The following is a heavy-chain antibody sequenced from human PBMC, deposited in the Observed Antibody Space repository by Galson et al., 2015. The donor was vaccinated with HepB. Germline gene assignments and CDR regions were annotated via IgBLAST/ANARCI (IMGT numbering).Heavy chain of an antibody. CDR3: ASLPTFGGLNVGF. Sequence: LSLTCAVSGGSITSDKWWSWVRQSPGKGLEWIGEIYHNGNTNYNPSLKSRVTISVDKSKNQFSLQLSSVTAADTALYYCASLPTFGGLNVGFWGQGTLVTVSS. D-gene: IGHD3-16*01. CDR1: GGSITSDKW. J-gene: IGHJ4*02. V-gene: IGHV4-4*02. CDR2: IYHNGNT.